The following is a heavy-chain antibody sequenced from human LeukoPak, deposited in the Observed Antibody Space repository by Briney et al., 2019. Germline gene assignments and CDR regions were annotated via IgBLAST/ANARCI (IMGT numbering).Heavy chain of an antibody. V-gene: IGHV1-18*01. D-gene: IGHD4-17*01. CDR2: ISAYNGNT. J-gene: IGHJ6*02. CDR1: GYTFTSYG. CDR3: ARDLGNYGDYGDYYGMDV. Sequence: ASVKVSCKASGYTFTSYGISWVRQAPGQGLEWMGWISAYNGNTNYAQKLQGRVTMTTDTSTSTAYMELSSLRSEDTAVYYCARDLGNYGDYGDYYGMDVWGQGTTVTVSS.